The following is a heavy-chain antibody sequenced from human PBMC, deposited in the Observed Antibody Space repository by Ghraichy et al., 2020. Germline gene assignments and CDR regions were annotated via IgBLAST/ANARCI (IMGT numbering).Heavy chain of an antibody. D-gene: IGHD2-21*02. CDR2: MNEDGSEK. V-gene: IGHV3-7*05. CDR3: VREWRCRGGDCYSKPDY. J-gene: IGHJ4*02. Sequence: GESLNISCAASGITLSRYWMSWVRQAPGKGLEWVANMNEDGSEKNYVDSVKGRFSISRDDAKNSLCLQMNNLRVEDTAVYYCVREWRCRGGDCYSKPDYWGQGTLGTLSS. CDR1: GITLSRYW.